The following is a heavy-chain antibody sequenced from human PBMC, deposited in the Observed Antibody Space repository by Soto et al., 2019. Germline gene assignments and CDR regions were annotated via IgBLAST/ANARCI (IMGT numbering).Heavy chain of an antibody. CDR3: AASGYNPYYYGMDV. D-gene: IGHD3-3*01. CDR2: IYPGDYET. Sequence: XDSLKVSCKHSGYRFTSYWGALVLQMPGKGLEWMGIIYPGDYETRYSPSFQGQVTISADKSISAAYLQWSSLKASDSAMYYCAASGYNPYYYGMDVWGQGTAVTVSS. J-gene: IGHJ6*02. CDR1: GYRFTSYW. V-gene: IGHV5-51*01.